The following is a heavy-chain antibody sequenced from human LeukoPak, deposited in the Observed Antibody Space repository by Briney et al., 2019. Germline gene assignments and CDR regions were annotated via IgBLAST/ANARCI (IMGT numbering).Heavy chain of an antibody. J-gene: IGHJ4*02. CDR1: GGTFSSYA. D-gene: IGHD2-2*01. CDR3: AREVKYCSSTSCYRGYFDY. V-gene: IGHV1-69*05. Sequence: GASVKVSCKASGGTFSSYAISWVRQAPGQGLEWMGGIIPIFGTANYAQKFQGRVTITTDESTSTAYMELSSLRSEDTAVYYCAREVKYCSSTSCYRGYFDYWGQGTLVTVSS. CDR2: IIPIFGTA.